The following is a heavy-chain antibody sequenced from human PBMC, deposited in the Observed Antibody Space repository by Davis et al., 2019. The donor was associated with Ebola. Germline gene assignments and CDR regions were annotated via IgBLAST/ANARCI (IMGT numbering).Heavy chain of an antibody. CDR1: GYTFSDYG. D-gene: IGHD3-10*01. CDR2: INAGNGNT. CDR3: AREGGLVRGAIITWKNGMDV. Sequence: ASVKVSCKASGYTFSDYGISWVRQAPGQRLEWMGWINAGNGNTKYSQRFQDRITITRDTSASTAYMELSSLRSEDTAVYYCAREGGLVRGAIITWKNGMDVWGQGTTVTVSS. J-gene: IGHJ6*02. V-gene: IGHV1-3*01.